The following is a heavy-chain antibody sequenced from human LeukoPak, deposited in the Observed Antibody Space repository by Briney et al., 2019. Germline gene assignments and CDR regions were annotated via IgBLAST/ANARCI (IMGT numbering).Heavy chain of an antibody. V-gene: IGHV1-69*13. D-gene: IGHD2-2*01. J-gene: IGHJ3*02. CDR2: IIPIFGTA. CDR3: ASYQRPVPGAFDI. CDR1: GGTFSSYA. Sequence: SVKVSCKASGGTFSSYAISWVRQAPGQGLEWMGGIIPIFGTANYARKFQGRDTITEDESTSTAYMERSSLRSEDTAVYYCASYQRPVPGAFDIWGQGTMVTVSS.